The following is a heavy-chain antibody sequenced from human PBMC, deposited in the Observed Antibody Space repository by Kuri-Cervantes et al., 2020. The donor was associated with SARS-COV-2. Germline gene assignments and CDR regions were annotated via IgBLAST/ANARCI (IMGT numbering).Heavy chain of an antibody. Sequence: ASVKVSCKASGYTFTSYGIGWVRQAPGQGLEWMGWISAYNGNTNYAQKLQGRVTMTTDTSTSTAYMELRSLRSDDTAVYYCARDLSSKYYDFWSGVGWFDPWGQGTLVTVSS. V-gene: IGHV1-18*01. CDR3: ARDLSSKYYDFWSGVGWFDP. D-gene: IGHD3-3*01. CDR1: GYTFTSYG. CDR2: ISAYNGNT. J-gene: IGHJ5*02.